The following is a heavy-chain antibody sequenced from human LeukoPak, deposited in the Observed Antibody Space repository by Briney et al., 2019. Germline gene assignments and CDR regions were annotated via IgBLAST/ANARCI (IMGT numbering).Heavy chain of an antibody. Sequence: SQTLSLTCAVSGGSISSDGYSWSWIRQPPGKGLEWIGYIYPSGSTYYNPSLKSRVTISVDRSKNQFSLKLNSVTAADTAVYYCARASVVAGSGLDYWGQGTLVTVSS. CDR2: IYPSGST. J-gene: IGHJ4*02. CDR3: ARASVVAGSGLDY. CDR1: GGSISSDGYS. D-gene: IGHD6-19*01. V-gene: IGHV4-30-2*01.